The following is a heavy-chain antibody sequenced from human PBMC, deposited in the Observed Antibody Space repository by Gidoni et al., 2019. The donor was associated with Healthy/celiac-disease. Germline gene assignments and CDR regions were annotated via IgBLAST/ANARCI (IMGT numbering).Heavy chain of an antibody. V-gene: IGHV4-31*03. CDR2: IYYSGST. CDR3: ARASHYYYYMDV. Sequence: QVQLQESGPGLVKPSQTLSLTCTVSGGSIRSGGYYWSWIRQHPGKGLEWIGYIYYSGSTYYNPSLKSRVTISVDTSKNQFSLKLSSVTAADTAVYYCARASHYYYYMDVWGKGTTVTVSS. CDR1: GGSIRSGGYY. J-gene: IGHJ6*03.